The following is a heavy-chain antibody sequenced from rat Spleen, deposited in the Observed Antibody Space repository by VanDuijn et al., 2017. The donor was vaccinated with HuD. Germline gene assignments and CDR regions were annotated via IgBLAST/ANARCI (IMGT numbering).Heavy chain of an antibody. CDR3: TRESLPGFNSHWFLS. CDR2: VSSGGNT. J-gene: IGHJ3*01. V-gene: IGHV2S12*01. Sequence: QVQLKESGPGLVQPSQTLSLTCTVSGFSLTSDGVSWVRQPPGKGLEWIAAVSSGGNTYYDSTLKSRLSISRDTSKSQVFLKVDSLQTEDTATYFCTRESLPGFNSHWFLSWGQGTLVTVSS. D-gene: IGHD1-4*01. CDR1: GFSLTSDG.